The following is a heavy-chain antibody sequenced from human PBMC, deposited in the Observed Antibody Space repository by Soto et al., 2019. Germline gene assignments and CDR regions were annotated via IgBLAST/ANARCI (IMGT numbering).Heavy chain of an antibody. CDR3: ARDLYGRNTYYYFGMDV. D-gene: IGHD4-17*01. V-gene: IGHV3-74*01. Sequence: EVQLVESGGGLVQPGGSLRLSCAASGFTFSSYWMHWVRQAPGKGLVWVSRINSDGSSTSYADSVKGRSTISRDNAKNTLYLQMNSLRAEDTAVYYCARDLYGRNTYYYFGMDVWGQGTTVTVSS. CDR1: GFTFSSYW. J-gene: IGHJ6*02. CDR2: INSDGSST.